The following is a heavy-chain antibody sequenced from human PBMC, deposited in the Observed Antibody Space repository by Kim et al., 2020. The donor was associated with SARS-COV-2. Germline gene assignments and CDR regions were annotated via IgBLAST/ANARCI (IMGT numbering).Heavy chain of an antibody. CDR3: ARGWPSEWSGDY. J-gene: IGHJ4*02. V-gene: IGHV3-7*03. D-gene: IGHD3-3*01. Sequence: YYEDSVKRRFTISRDNDKNSVYQKINSRRAEDTAMYYCARGWPSEWSGDYWGQGTLVTVSS.